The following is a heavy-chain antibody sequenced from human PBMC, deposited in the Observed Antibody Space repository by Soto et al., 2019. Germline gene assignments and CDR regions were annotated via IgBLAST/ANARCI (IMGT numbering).Heavy chain of an antibody. J-gene: IGHJ3*02. CDR3: ARDSNTDYGDYSKAFDI. CDR2: ISSSSSYI. CDR1: GFTFSSYS. D-gene: IGHD4-17*01. Sequence: GGSLRLSCAASGFTFSSYSMNWVRQAPGKGLEWVSSISSSSSYIYYADSVKGRFTISRDNAKNSLYLQMNSLRAEDTAVYYCARDSNTDYGDYSKAFDIWGQGTMVTVSS. V-gene: IGHV3-21*01.